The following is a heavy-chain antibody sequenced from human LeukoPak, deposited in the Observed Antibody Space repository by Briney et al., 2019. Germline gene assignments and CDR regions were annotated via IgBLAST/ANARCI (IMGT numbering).Heavy chain of an antibody. J-gene: IGHJ4*02. V-gene: IGHV3-30*02. Sequence: GGSLRLSCAASGFTFSSYGMHWVRQAPAKGLEWVAFIRYDESKTFYGDSVKGRFTVSRDNSKNTLYLQMNSLRAEDTAVYYCAKSHLPNSYSGTYYCDYWGQGTQVTVSP. CDR1: GFTFSSYG. CDR2: IRYDESKT. D-gene: IGHD1-26*01. CDR3: AKSHLPNSYSGTYYCDY.